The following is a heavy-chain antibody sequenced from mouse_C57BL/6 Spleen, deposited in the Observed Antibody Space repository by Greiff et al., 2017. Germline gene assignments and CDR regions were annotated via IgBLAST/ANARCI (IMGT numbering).Heavy chain of an antibody. CDR3: ARLPTAQATDAMDY. Sequence: VQLQQPVAELVMPAASVTLSCKASAYTFTSYWMHWVKQRPGQGLEWIGEIDPSDSYTNYNQKFKGKSTLTVDKSSSTAYMQLSSLPSEDSAVXFCARLPTAQATDAMDYWGEGDSKTV. V-gene: IGHV1-69*01. CDR1: AYTFTSYW. D-gene: IGHD3-2*02. J-gene: IGHJ4*01. CDR2: IDPSDSYT.